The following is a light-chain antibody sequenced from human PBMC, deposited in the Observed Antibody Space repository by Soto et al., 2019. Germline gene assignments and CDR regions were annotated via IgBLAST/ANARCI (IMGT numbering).Light chain of an antibody. CDR3: CSYAGTNTPGV. J-gene: IGLJ1*01. Sequence: QSALTQPRSVSGSPGQSVTISCTGSSSDVGAYNYVSWYQQHPGKAPKHIIYDVSQRPSGVPDRFSGSKSGNTASLTISGLQAEDESDYYCCSYAGTNTPGVFGTGTKVTVL. V-gene: IGLV2-11*01. CDR1: SSDVGAYNY. CDR2: DVS.